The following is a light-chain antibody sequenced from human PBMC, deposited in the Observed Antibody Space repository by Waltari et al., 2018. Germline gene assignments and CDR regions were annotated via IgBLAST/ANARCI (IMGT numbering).Light chain of an antibody. J-gene: IGKJ4*01. CDR3: QQYNSGTLT. CDR1: QSLNNW. V-gene: IGKV1-5*03. CDR2: KAS. Sequence: DIQLTQSPSTLSASVGDRVTITCRANQSLNNWLAWYQQRPGKPPKSLIFKASNLASGVPSRFSGSGSGTEFTLTISSLQPDDFATYYCQQYNSGTLTFGGGTKVEIK.